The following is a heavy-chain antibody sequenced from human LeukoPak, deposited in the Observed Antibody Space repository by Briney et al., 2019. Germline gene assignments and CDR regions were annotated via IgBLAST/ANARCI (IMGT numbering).Heavy chain of an antibody. CDR1: GDSISTYY. V-gene: IGHV4-59*01. Sequence: SETLSLTCTVSGDSISTYYWNWIRQAPGKGLEWIGYVYYSGSTNYNPSLKSRLIISVDTSKNQFSLKLTSVTAADTALYYCARGDYGGDSRWYSDVWGRGTLVTVSS. J-gene: IGHJ2*01. CDR3: ARGDYGGDSRWYSDV. D-gene: IGHD4-23*01. CDR2: VYYSGST.